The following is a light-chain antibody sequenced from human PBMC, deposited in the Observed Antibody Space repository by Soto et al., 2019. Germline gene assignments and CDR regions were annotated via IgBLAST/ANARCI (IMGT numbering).Light chain of an antibody. CDR2: DAS. J-gene: IGKJ4*01. Sequence: DIQVTQSPSTLSASVGDRVSITCRASQNIIRWLAWYQQKPGKAPRLLIYDASSLESGVPSRFSGSGSGTEFTLTISSLQPDDFATYYRQKYNAYPVTFGGGPKVDIK. CDR1: QNIIRW. CDR3: QKYNAYPVT. V-gene: IGKV1-5*01.